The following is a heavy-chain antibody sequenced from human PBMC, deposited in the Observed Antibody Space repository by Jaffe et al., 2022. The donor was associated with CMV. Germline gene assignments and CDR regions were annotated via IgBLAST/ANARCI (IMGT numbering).Heavy chain of an antibody. D-gene: IGHD6-6*01. V-gene: IGHV1-24*01. J-gene: IGHJ5*02. CDR3: ATAPAVRREDWFDP. CDR2: FDPEDGEI. CDR1: GYTLVELS. Sequence: QVQLVQSGADVKKPGASVKVSCKVSGYTLVELSIHWVRQAPGKGLEWMGGFDPEDGEIIYAQKFQGRVTMTEDTSTDTAYMELSSLRSEDTAVYYCATAPAVRREDWFDPWGQGTLVTVSS.